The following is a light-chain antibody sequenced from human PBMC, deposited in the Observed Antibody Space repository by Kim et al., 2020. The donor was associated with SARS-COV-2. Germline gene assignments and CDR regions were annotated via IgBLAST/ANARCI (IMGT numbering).Light chain of an antibody. CDR3: NQYSKWPAT. V-gene: IGKV3-15*01. Sequence: ETLMAQSPSTLSVSPGERATLSCRASESVGSNLAWYQLKPGQAPRLLIHGASTRAAGVPDRFSGSGSGTEFTLTITSLHSEDSAVSFCNQYSKWPATFGQGTTVEIK. J-gene: IGKJ1*01. CDR2: GAS. CDR1: ESVGSN.